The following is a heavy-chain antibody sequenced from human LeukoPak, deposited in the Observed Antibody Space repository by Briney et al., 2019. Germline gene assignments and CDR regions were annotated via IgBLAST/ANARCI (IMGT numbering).Heavy chain of an antibody. Sequence: ASVKVSCKTSGYTFTGYYMHWLRQAPGQGLEWMGWINPNSGGTNYPLKFQGRVTMTRDTSISTAYMELSRLTSDDTAVYYCVPSNDYYYYFDYWGQGTLVTVSS. CDR2: INPNSGGT. CDR1: GYTFTGYY. V-gene: IGHV1-2*02. D-gene: IGHD3-22*01. J-gene: IGHJ4*02. CDR3: VPSNDYYYYFDY.